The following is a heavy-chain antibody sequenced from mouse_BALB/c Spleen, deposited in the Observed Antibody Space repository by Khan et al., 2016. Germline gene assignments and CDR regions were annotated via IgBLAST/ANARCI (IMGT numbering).Heavy chain of an antibody. CDR1: GYSITSDYA. D-gene: IGHD1-1*01. Sequence: EVQLQESGPGLVKPSQSLSLTCTVTGYSITSDYAWNWIRQFPGNKLEWMGYISYSGSTSYNPSLKSRLSITRDTSKNQFFLQLNSVTTEDTATXYCAREGYGSSYGYFDYWCQGTTLTVSS. J-gene: IGHJ2*01. CDR3: AREGYGSSYGYFDY. CDR2: ISYSGST. V-gene: IGHV3-2*02.